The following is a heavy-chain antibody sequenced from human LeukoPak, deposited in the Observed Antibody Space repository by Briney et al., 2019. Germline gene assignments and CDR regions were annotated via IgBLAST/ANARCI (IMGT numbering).Heavy chain of an antibody. J-gene: IGHJ4*02. CDR2: IWYDGSNK. CDR1: GFTFSSYG. D-gene: IGHD2-15*01. V-gene: IGHV3-33*06. Sequence: GGSLRLSCAASGFTFSSYGMHWVRQAPGKGLEGVAVIWYDGSNKYYADSVKGRFTISRDNSKNTLYLQMNSLRAEDTAVYYCAKADCSGGSCYYSDYWGQGTLVTVSS. CDR3: AKADCSGGSCYYSDY.